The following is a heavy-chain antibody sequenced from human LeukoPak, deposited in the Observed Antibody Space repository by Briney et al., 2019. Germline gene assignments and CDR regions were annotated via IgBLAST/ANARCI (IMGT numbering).Heavy chain of an antibody. V-gene: IGHV3-48*01. J-gene: IGHJ4*02. Sequence: GGSLRLSCAASGFTFSSYSMNWVRQAPGKGLEWVSYISSSSSTIYYADSVKGRFTISRDNAKSSLYLQMNSLRAEDTAVYYCARDSDYWDQGTLVTVSS. CDR3: ARDSDY. CDR1: GFTFSSYS. CDR2: ISSSSSTI.